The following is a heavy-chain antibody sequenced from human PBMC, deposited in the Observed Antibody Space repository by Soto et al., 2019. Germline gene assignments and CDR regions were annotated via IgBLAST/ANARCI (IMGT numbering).Heavy chain of an antibody. CDR3: AIGHWLGK. Sequence: EVQLVDSGGALVQPGESLRLSCAASGFTFSDYLMTWVRQAPGKGLEWLATIKQDGNEKYYVDSVKGRFTISRDNAKNSLYLQLNALRAEYTAVYYCAIGHWLGKWGQGTLVTVSS. D-gene: IGHD6-19*01. V-gene: IGHV3-7*01. CDR1: GFTFSDYL. J-gene: IGHJ4*02. CDR2: IKQDGNEK.